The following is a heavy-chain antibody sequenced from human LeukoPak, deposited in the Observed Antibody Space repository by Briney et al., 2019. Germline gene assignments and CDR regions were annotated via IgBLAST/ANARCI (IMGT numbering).Heavy chain of an antibody. CDR3: VKGPYGDYQYFDY. CDR1: GFTFSGYA. V-gene: IGHV3-64D*06. CDR2: ISSNGGST. Sequence: GGSLRLSCSASGFTFSGYAMHWVRQAPGKGLEYVSAISSNGGSTYYADSVKGRFTISRDNSKNTLYLQMSSLRAEDTAVYYCVKGPYGDYQYFDYWGQGTLVTVSS. J-gene: IGHJ4*02. D-gene: IGHD4-17*01.